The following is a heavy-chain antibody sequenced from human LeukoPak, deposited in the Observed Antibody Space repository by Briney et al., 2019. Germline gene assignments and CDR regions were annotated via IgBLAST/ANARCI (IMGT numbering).Heavy chain of an antibody. J-gene: IGHJ4*02. CDR1: GFTFSSYW. V-gene: IGHV3-7*01. D-gene: IGHD3-10*01. Sequence: PGGSLRLSCAASGFTFSSYWMSWVRQAPGKGLEWVASIKQDGSEKHYVDSVKGRFTISRDNAKNSLYLQMNSLRAEDTAVYYCARDPQGSTLYYFDYWGQGTLVTVSS. CDR2: IKQDGSEK. CDR3: ARDPQGSTLYYFDY.